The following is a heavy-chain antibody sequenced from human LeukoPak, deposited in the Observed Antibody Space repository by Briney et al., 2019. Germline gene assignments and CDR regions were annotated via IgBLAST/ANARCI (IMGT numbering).Heavy chain of an antibody. CDR2: IYSGGST. CDR3: ARSRDGALGY. V-gene: IGHV3-53*01. D-gene: IGHD5-24*01. J-gene: IGHJ4*02. CDR1: GFTVSSNY. Sequence: GGSLRPSCAASGFTVSSNYMSWVRQAPGKGLEWVSVIYSGGSTYYADSVKGRFTISRDNSKNTLYLQMNSLRAEDTAVYYCARSRDGALGYWGQGTLVTVSS.